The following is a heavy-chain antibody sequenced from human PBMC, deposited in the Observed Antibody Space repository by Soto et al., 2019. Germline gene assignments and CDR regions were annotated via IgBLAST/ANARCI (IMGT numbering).Heavy chain of an antibody. V-gene: IGHV3-74*01. CDR2: IAYDESTT. J-gene: IGHJ4*02. Sequence: GGSLRLSCAASGFAFSNYWMHFIRQSPGKGLVWVSRIAYDESTTTYADSVKGRFTISRDNAKNTLYLQMNSLRAEDTAVYYCARGGGSHAHPPDYWGQGTLVTVSS. CDR3: ARGGGSHAHPPDY. CDR1: GFAFSNYW. D-gene: IGHD1-26*01.